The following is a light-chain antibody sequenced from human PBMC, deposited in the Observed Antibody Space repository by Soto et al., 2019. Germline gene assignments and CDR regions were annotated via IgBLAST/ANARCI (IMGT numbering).Light chain of an antibody. J-gene: IGKJ1*01. Sequence: EIVLTQTPPTLALSPGERATLSCRASQSVSSYLAWYQHKPGQAPRLLIYGASTRATGIPVRFSGSAFGTEFTLPISSLQSEDFTVYYCQQYIEWSLTFGQGTKVDIK. V-gene: IGKV3-15*01. CDR2: GAS. CDR1: QSVSSY. CDR3: QQYIEWSLT.